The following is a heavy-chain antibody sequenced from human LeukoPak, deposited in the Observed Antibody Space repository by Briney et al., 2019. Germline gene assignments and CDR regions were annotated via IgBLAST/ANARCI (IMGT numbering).Heavy chain of an antibody. CDR1: GFTFSSYA. J-gene: IGHJ4*02. CDR2: ISGSGGST. Sequence: GGSLRLSCAASGFTFSSYAMSWVRQAPGKGLEWVSAISGSGGSTYYADSVKGRFTISRDNSKNTLYLQMNSLRAEDTAVYYCAKSGGLAVTTTTGDYWGQGTLVTVSS. D-gene: IGHD4-17*01. CDR3: AKSGGLAVTTTTGDY. V-gene: IGHV3-23*01.